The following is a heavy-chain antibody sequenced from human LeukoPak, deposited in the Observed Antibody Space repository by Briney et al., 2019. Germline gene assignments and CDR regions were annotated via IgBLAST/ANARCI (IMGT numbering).Heavy chain of an antibody. Sequence: PSETLSLTCNVFGDSMNNYYWSWIRQPPGKGLEWIGNINDSGSTNSNPSLKSRVTLSVDRSKNQFSLRLNSVTAADTAVYYCAREGPLYYYYMDVWGKGTTVTISS. CDR3: AREGPLYYYYMDV. CDR2: INDSGST. CDR1: GDSMNNYY. J-gene: IGHJ6*03. V-gene: IGHV4-59*12.